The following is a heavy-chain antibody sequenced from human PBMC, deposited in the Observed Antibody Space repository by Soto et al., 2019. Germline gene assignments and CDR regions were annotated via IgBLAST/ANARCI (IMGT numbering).Heavy chain of an antibody. V-gene: IGHV4-30-4*01. CDR1: GGSISSGDYY. CDR3: ARDVTRRGSGQPFNHWFDP. Sequence: QVQLQESGPGLVKPSQTLSLTCTVSGGSISSGDYYWSWIRQPPGKGLEWIGYIYYSGSTYYNPSLKRPVTISVDTSKNQFSLKLSSVTAADTAVYYCARDVTRRGSGQPFNHWFDPWGQGTLVTVSS. J-gene: IGHJ5*02. D-gene: IGHD3-16*01. CDR2: IYYSGST.